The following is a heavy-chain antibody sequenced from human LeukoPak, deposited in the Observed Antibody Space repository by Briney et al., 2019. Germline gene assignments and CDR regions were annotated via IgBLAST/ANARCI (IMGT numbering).Heavy chain of an antibody. CDR3: AREAPALRGLFDY. Sequence: GGSLRLSCAASGFTFSSYSMNWVRQAPGKGLEWVSSISSSSSYIYYADSVKGRFTIPRDNAKNSLYLQMNSLRAEDTAVYYCAREAPALRGLFDYWGQGTLVTVSS. CDR2: ISSSSSYI. CDR1: GFTFSSYS. D-gene: IGHD3-16*01. J-gene: IGHJ4*02. V-gene: IGHV3-21*01.